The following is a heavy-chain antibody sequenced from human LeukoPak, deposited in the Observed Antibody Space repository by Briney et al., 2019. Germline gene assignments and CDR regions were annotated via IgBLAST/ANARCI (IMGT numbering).Heavy chain of an antibody. Sequence: ASVKVSCKASGYTFNDYYMHWVRQAPGQGLEWMGWINPNSGGTNYAQKFQGRVTMTRDTSISTAYMELSRLRSDDTAVYYCASWGVYCSSTSCRDYYYMDVWGKGTTVTVSS. J-gene: IGHJ6*03. CDR3: ASWGVYCSSTSCRDYYYMDV. CDR2: INPNSGGT. CDR1: GYTFNDYY. D-gene: IGHD2-2*01. V-gene: IGHV1-2*02.